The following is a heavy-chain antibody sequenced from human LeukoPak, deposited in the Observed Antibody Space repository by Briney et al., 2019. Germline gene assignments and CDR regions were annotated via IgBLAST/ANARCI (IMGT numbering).Heavy chain of an antibody. CDR1: GFSVVSYY. J-gene: IGHJ4*02. CDR2: IYSGGAA. CDR3: ARGNSPMVGRYYLEL. V-gene: IGHV3-53*01. Sequence: HPGGSVRLSCAASGFSVVSYYMTWVRQAPGKGLEWVSVIYSGGAAFYTDSVKGRFTISRDGSKKTVYLQMNSLRAEDTAVYYCARGNSPMVGRYYLELWGQGTLVTVSS. D-gene: IGHD4/OR15-4a*01.